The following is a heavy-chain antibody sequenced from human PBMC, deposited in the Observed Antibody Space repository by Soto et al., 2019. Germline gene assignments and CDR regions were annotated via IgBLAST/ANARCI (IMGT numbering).Heavy chain of an antibody. CDR2: ISPYNGNT. Sequence: QIQLVQSAAEVKKPGASVKVSCKTSGYTFVSYGISWVRQALGQGLEWMGWISPYNGNTNFAQRFRGRVTLTTDTSTDIVYLDLGSLKSDDTAVYYCARDQNFFDSSGYYDHWGQGTLITVSS. CDR3: ARDQNFFDSSGYYDH. J-gene: IGHJ5*02. V-gene: IGHV1-18*04. CDR1: GYTFVSYG. D-gene: IGHD3-22*01.